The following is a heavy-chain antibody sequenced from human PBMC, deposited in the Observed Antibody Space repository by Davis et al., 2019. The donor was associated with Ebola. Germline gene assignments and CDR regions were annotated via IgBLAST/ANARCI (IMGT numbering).Heavy chain of an antibody. J-gene: IGHJ6*02. Sequence: ASVKVSCKASGYTFTSYGISWVRQAPGQGLEWMGWISAYNGNTNYAQKLQGRVTMTTDTSTSTAYMELRSLRSEDTAVYYCARSDPKQWLGLYYYYGMDVWGQGTTVTVSS. CDR3: ARSDPKQWLGLYYYYGMDV. CDR1: GYTFTSYG. V-gene: IGHV1-18*01. D-gene: IGHD6-19*01. CDR2: ISAYNGNT.